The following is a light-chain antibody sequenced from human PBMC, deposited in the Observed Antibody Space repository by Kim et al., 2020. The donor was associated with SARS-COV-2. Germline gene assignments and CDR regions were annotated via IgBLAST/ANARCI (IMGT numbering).Light chain of an antibody. Sequence: SCELTQPPSVSVSPGQTASIPCSGKRLGDKYASWYQQKPGQSPVLIMYEDKKRPSGIPERFSGSNSGSTATLTISGTQPMDEADYYCQAWDTTTNVIFGGGTQLTVL. CDR1: RLGDKY. CDR2: EDK. CDR3: QAWDTTTNVI. V-gene: IGLV3-1*01. J-gene: IGLJ2*01.